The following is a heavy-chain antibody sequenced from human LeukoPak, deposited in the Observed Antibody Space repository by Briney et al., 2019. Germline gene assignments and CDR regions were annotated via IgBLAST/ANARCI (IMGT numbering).Heavy chain of an antibody. CDR3: TQDYMGSYLA. D-gene: IGHD1-26*01. V-gene: IGHV3-43*02. Sequence: GGSLRLSCAASGFTFDKYPIHWVRQPPGKGLEWVALVSGNGWTTFYAGSVKGRFTISRDNSKNSVYLQINSLMSEDTALYYCTQDYMGSYLAWGQGTLVTVSS. J-gene: IGHJ5*02. CDR1: GFTFDKYP. CDR2: VSGNGWTT.